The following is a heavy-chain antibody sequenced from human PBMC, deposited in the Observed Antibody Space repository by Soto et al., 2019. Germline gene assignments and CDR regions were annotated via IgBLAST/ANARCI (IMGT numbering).Heavy chain of an antibody. CDR3: ARGARDYYGMDV. J-gene: IGHJ6*02. D-gene: IGHD6-6*01. Sequence: EVQLVESGGGLVKPGGSLRLSCAASGFTFSSYSMNWVRQAPGKGLEWVSVISSSSSYIYYADSVKGRFTISRDNAKNSLYLQMNSLRAEDTAVDYCARGARDYYGMDVWGQGTTVTVSS. CDR2: ISSSSSYI. V-gene: IGHV3-21*01. CDR1: GFTFSSYS.